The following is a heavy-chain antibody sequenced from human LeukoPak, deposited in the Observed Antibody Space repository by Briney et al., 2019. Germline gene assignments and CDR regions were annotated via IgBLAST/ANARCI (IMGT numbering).Heavy chain of an antibody. D-gene: IGHD2-15*01. CDR2: IIPIFGTA. CDR1: GGTFSSYA. J-gene: IGHJ5*02. V-gene: IGHV1-69*01. Sequence: SVKVSCKASGGTFSSYAISWVRQAPGQGLEWMGGIIPIFGTANYAQKFQGRVTITADESTSTAYMELSSLRSEETAVYYCAREGYCSGGSCYSRWFDPWGQGTLVTVSS. CDR3: AREGYCSGGSCYSRWFDP.